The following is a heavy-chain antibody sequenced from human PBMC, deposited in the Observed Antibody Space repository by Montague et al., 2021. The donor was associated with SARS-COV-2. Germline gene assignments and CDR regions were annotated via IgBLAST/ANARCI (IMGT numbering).Heavy chain of an antibody. CDR3: ARPASPRGAFDV. V-gene: IGHV4-30-2*06. J-gene: IGHJ3*01. D-gene: IGHD3-10*01. CDR1: GGSINSGGYS. Sequence: TLSLTCAVSGGSINSGGYSWSWIRQSPGKGLEWIGYILHSGSTYYNPSLWSRVTISVDRSKSRFSLNLTSMTAADTAVYFCARPASPRGAFDVWGQGTVVTVSS. CDR2: ILHSGST.